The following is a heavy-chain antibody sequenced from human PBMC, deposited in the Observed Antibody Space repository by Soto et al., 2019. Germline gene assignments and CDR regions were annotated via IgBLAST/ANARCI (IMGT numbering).Heavy chain of an antibody. D-gene: IGHD1-26*01. CDR2: ISGSGGST. CDR1: GFTFSSYA. V-gene: IGHV3-23*01. J-gene: IGHJ6*02. CDR3: AKAATDGGGYCYYYYGMDV. Sequence: GGSLRLSCAASGFTFSSYAMSWVRQAPGKGLEWVSAISGSGGSTYYADSVKGGFTISGDNTKNTLYLQMNSLRAEDTAVYYGAKAATDGGGYCYYYYGMDVWGQGTTVTVSS.